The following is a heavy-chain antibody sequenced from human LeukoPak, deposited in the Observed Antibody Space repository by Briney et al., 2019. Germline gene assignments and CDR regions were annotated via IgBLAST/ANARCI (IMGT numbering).Heavy chain of an antibody. CDR2: MNTNSGGT. CDR1: GYTLTGYY. CDR3: ARDKLGLGELSLYDQ. D-gene: IGHD3-16*02. V-gene: IGHV1-2*02. J-gene: IGHJ5*02. Sequence: ASLKDSCKASGYTLTGYYMHWVRQAPGQGLERMGWMNTNSGGTKYAQKFQGRVTMTRDTSISTAYMELSRLRSDDTAMYYCARDKLGLGELSLYDQWGQGTLVTVFS.